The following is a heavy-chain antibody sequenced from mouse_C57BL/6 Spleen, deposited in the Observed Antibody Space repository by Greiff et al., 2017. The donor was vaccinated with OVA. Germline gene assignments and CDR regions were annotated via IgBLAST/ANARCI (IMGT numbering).Heavy chain of an antibody. Sequence: VQLQQSGPELVKPGASVKISCKASGYTFTDYYMNWVKQSHGKSLEWIGDINPNNGGTSYNQKFKGKATLTVDKSSSTAYMELRSLTSEDSAVYYCARGDYYGSSSIYYAMDYWGQGTSVTVSS. V-gene: IGHV1-26*01. CDR3: ARGDYYGSSSIYYAMDY. D-gene: IGHD1-1*01. CDR1: GYTFTDYY. J-gene: IGHJ4*01. CDR2: INPNNGGT.